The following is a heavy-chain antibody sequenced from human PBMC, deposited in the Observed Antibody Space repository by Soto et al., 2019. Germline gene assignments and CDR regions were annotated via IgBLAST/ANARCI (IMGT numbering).Heavy chain of an antibody. CDR1: GGSFSVYY. Sequence: PSDTLSLTCAVYGGSFSVYYWSWIRQPPGKGLEWIGEINHSGSTNYNPSLKSRVTISVDTSKNQFSLKLSSVTAADTAVYYCARARITMVRGVIKTADLDYWGQGTLVTVSS. D-gene: IGHD3-10*01. CDR2: INHSGST. CDR3: ARARITMVRGVIKTADLDY. V-gene: IGHV4-34*01. J-gene: IGHJ4*02.